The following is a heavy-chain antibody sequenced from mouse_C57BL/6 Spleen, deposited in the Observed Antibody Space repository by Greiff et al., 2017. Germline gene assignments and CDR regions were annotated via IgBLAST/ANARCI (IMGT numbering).Heavy chain of an antibody. J-gene: IGHJ1*03. CDR2: IYPGDGDT. Sequence: VKLQESGPELVKPGASVKISCKASGYAFSSYWMNWVKQRPGKGLEWIGRIYPGDGDTNYNGKFKGKAKLTADKSSSTAYMQLSSLTSEDSAVDFCASGGLRPYWYFDVWGTGTTVTVSS. V-gene: IGHV1-82*01. CDR1: GYAFSSYW. CDR3: ASGGLRPYWYFDV. D-gene: IGHD2-4*01.